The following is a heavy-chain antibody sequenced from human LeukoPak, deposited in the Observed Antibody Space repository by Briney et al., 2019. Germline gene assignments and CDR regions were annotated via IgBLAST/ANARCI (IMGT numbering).Heavy chain of an antibody. CDR2: INDDGTST. Sequence: PGKSLRLSCVASGFTLSSYGMHWVRQAPGKGLVWVSRINDDGTSTTYADSVKGRFTISRDNAKNTLYLQMNSLRAEDTAVYYCARGRYYLDYWGQGTLVSVSS. D-gene: IGHD3-16*01. J-gene: IGHJ4*02. CDR3: ARGRYYLDY. CDR1: GFTLSSYG. V-gene: IGHV3-74*01.